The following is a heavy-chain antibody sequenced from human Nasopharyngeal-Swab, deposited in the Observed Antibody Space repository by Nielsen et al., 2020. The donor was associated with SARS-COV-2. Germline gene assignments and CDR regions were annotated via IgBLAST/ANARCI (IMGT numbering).Heavy chain of an antibody. J-gene: IGHJ3*02. CDR3: ASPVFGVVSDAFDI. CDR2: VYSGGST. V-gene: IGHV3-53*01. D-gene: IGHD3-3*01. CDR1: GIFVSGNY. Sequence: GESLKLHCAASGIFVSGNYMNWVREPPGLGLEWVSVVYSGGSTFYADSVKGRFTISRDNSKNTLYLQMNNLRPEDTAMYYCASPVFGVVSDAFDIWGQGTMVTVSS.